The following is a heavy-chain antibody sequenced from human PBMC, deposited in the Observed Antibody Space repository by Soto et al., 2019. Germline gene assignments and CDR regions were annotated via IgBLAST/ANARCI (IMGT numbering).Heavy chain of an antibody. J-gene: IGHJ5*02. D-gene: IGHD6-13*01. CDR3: AKPRTIAAAGTSWFDP. Sequence: QVQLVESGGGVVQPGRSLRLSCAASGFTFSSYGMHWVRQAPGKGLEWVAVISYDGSNKYYADSVKGRFTISRDNSKNTLYLQMNSLRAEDTAVYYCAKPRTIAAAGTSWFDPWGQRTLVTVSS. CDR1: GFTFSSYG. CDR2: ISYDGSNK. V-gene: IGHV3-30*18.